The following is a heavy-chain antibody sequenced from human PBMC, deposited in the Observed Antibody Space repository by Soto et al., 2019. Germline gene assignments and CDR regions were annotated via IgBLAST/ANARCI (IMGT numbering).Heavy chain of an antibody. Sequence: GGSLKLSCAASGFTFSGSAMHWVRQASGKGLEWVGRIRSKANSYATAYAASVKGRFTISRDDSKNTAYLQMNSLKTEDTAVYYCTRLEVAAAGPFDYWGQGTLVTVSS. V-gene: IGHV3-73*01. CDR2: IRSKANSYAT. J-gene: IGHJ4*02. D-gene: IGHD6-13*01. CDR1: GFTFSGSA. CDR3: TRLEVAAAGPFDY.